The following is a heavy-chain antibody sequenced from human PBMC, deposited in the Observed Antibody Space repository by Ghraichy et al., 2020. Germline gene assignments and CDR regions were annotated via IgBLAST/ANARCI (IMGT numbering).Heavy chain of an antibody. CDR3: ARDMSSSWSPSDN. D-gene: IGHD2-2*01. Sequence: GGSLRLSCVASGFIFDDYGLAWVRQAPGKGLEWVAGINWNGASIGYADSVKGRFTISRDNAKNSLFLEMNSLRVEDAALYYCARDMSSSWSPSDNWGQGTLVIVSS. CDR2: INWNGASI. J-gene: IGHJ4*02. CDR1: GFIFDDYG. V-gene: IGHV3-20*04.